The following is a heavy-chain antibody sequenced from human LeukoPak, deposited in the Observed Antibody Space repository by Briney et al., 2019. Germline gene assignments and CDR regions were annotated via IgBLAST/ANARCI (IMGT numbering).Heavy chain of an antibody. CDR2: ITSSSSYI. J-gene: IGHJ5*01. Sequence: GGSLRLSCAASGFTFSSYGMNWVRQAPGKGLEWVSSITSSSSYIYHADSVKGRFTISRDNTKNSLHLQMTRLRADDTAVYYCARGGLDAYDSWGQGTLVTVSS. D-gene: IGHD5-24*01. V-gene: IGHV3-21*06. CDR1: GFTFSSYG. CDR3: ARGGLDAYDS.